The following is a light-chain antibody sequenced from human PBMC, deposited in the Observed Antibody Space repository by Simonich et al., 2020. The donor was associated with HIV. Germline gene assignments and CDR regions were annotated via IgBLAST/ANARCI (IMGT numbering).Light chain of an antibody. CDR1: QSLLHSDGKNY. CDR3: MQGLYIPLT. V-gene: IGKV2-29*02. J-gene: IGKJ4*01. CDR2: EVS. Sequence: DTVLTQTPLSLSVTPGQPASISCKSSQSLLHSDGKNYLHWYLQKAGQSTQLLIYEVSSRVSGVPDRFSGSGSGTDFTLQISRVEAEDVGVYYCMQGLYIPLTFGGGTKVEIK.